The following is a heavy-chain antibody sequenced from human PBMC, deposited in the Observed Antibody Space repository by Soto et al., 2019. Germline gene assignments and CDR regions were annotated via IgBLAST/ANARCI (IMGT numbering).Heavy chain of an antibody. CDR2: INPNSGGT. D-gene: IGHD6-13*01. CDR1: GYTFTGYY. V-gene: IGHV1-2*02. Sequence: ASVKVSCKASGYTFTGYYMHWVRQAPGQGLEWMGWINPNSGGTNYAQKFQGRVTMTRDTSISTAYMELSRLRSDDTAVYYCARGHPNIAAAGKNWFDPWGQGTLVTVSS. J-gene: IGHJ5*02. CDR3: ARGHPNIAAAGKNWFDP.